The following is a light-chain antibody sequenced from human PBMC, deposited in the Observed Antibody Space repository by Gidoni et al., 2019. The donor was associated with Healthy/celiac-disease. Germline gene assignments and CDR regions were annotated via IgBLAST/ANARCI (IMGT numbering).Light chain of an antibody. CDR3: QQYNNWPLLT. J-gene: IGKJ4*01. CDR1: QSVSSN. CDR2: GAS. Sequence: EIVMMQSPATLSVSPGERATLSCRASQSVSSNLAWYQQKPGQAPRLLIYGASTRATGIPARFSGSGSGTEFTLTISSLQSEDFAVYYCQQYNNWPLLTFGGXTKVEIK. V-gene: IGKV3D-15*01.